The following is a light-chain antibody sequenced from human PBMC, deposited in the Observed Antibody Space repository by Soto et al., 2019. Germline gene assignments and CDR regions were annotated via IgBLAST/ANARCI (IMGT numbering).Light chain of an antibody. CDR3: QQYNNWPRT. CDR2: GAS. V-gene: IGKV3D-15*01. CDR1: QSVRSN. Sequence: EIVMTQSPDTVYVSPGERATLSCRASQSVRSNLAWYQHKPGQAPRLLIYGASTRATGVPDRFSGTGSGTEFTLTISSLKSEDFAVYYCQQYNNWPRTFGQGTKVDIK. J-gene: IGKJ1*01.